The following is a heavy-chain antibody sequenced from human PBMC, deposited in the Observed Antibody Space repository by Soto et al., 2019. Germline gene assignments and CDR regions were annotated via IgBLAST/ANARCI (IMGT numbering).Heavy chain of an antibody. V-gene: IGHV3-7*01. Sequence: PVGSLRLSCAASGFTFSSDWMSWVRQAPGKGLEWVANIKQDGSEKYYVDSVKGRFTISRDNAKNSLYLQMNSLRAEDTAVYYCARAPIETYYDFWSGSNYMDVWGQGTTVTVSS. J-gene: IGHJ6*02. CDR3: ARAPIETYYDFWSGSNYMDV. CDR2: IKQDGSEK. D-gene: IGHD3-3*01. CDR1: GFTFSSDW.